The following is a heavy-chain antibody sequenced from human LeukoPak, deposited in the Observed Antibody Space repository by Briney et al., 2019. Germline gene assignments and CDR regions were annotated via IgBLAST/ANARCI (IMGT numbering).Heavy chain of an antibody. CDR3: ARARGGITVATCDY. CDR2: ISSSSSYI. V-gene: IGHV3-21*01. CDR1: GFTFRSYS. J-gene: IGHJ4*02. Sequence: GGSLRLSCAASGFTFRSYSMIWVRQAPGKGLEWVSSISSSSSYIYYADSVKGRFTISRDNAKNSLYLQMNSLRAEDTAVYYCARARGGITVATCDYWGQGTLVTVSS. D-gene: IGHD4-23*01.